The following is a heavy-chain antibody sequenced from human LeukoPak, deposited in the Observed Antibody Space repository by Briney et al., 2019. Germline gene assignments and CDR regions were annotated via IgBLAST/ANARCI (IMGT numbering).Heavy chain of an antibody. CDR1: GGSISGYY. D-gene: IGHD6-13*01. J-gene: IGHJ4*02. CDR3: ARDRSKQQYDY. V-gene: IGHV4-4*07. CDR2: IYTSGST. Sequence: SETLSLTCTVSGGSISGYYWSWIRQPAGKGREWIGRIYTSGSTNYNPSLKSRVTMSVDTSKNQFSLKLSSVTAADTAVYYCARDRSKQQYDYWGQGTLVTVSS.